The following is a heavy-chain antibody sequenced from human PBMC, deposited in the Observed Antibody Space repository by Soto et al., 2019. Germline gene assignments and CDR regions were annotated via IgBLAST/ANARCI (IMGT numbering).Heavy chain of an antibody. Sequence: SETLSLTCPVSGYSISIGNYWGWIRQPPGKRLEWIGSIYQSGSTYYNPSLRSRATKSVDTSKNQFSLKLSSVTAADTAVYYCARILGAPLYYFDYWGQGILVTVSS. CDR3: ARILGAPLYYFDY. D-gene: IGHD1-26*01. CDR2: IYQSGST. CDR1: GYSISIGNY. V-gene: IGHV4-38-2*01. J-gene: IGHJ4*02.